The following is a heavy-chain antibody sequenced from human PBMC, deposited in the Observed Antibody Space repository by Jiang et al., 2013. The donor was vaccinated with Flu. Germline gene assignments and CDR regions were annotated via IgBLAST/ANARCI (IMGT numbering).Heavy chain of an antibody. CDR3: AGEGSGSIAVAGLLDY. J-gene: IGHJ4*02. V-gene: IGHV1-3*01. CDR1: GYTFTSYA. D-gene: IGHD6-19*01. Sequence: GAEVKKPGASVKVSCKASGYTFTSYAMHWVRQAPGQRLEWMGWINAGNGNTKYSQKFQGRVTITRDTSASTAYMELSSLRSEDTAVYYCAGEGSGSIAVAGLLDYWGQGTLVTVSS. CDR2: INAGNGNT.